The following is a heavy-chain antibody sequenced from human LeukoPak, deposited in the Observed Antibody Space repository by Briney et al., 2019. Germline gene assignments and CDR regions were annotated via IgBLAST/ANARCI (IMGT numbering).Heavy chain of an antibody. J-gene: IGHJ5*02. V-gene: IGHV4-59*01. D-gene: IGHD3-22*01. CDR2: IYYSGST. CDR1: GGSISSYY. CDR3: ATLRGGYYPRWFDP. Sequence: SETLSLTCTVSGGSISSYYWSWIRQPPGKGLEWIGYIYYSGSTNYNPSLKSRVTISVDTSKNQFSLKLSSVTAADTAVHYCATLRGGYYPRWFDPWGQGTLVTVSS.